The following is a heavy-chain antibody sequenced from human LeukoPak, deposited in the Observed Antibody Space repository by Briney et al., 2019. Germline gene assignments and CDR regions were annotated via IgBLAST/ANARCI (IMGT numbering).Heavy chain of an antibody. CDR2: INPNSGGT. D-gene: IGHD3-22*01. CDR1: GYTFTVYF. V-gene: IGHV1-2*02. CDR3: ARELNYDSSGYYFDY. Sequence: ASVKVSCKASGYTFTVYFMHWVRQAPGQGLEWMGWINPNSGGTNYAQKFQGRVTMTRDTSISTDYMELSRLRSDDTAVYYCARELNYDSSGYYFDYWGQGTLVTVSS. J-gene: IGHJ4*02.